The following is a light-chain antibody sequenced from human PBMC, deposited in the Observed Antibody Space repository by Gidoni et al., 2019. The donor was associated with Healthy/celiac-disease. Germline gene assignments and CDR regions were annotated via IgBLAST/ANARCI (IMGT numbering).Light chain of an antibody. CDR3: QQYGSSPFT. CDR1: QSVSSSY. V-gene: IGKV3-20*01. Sequence: IVLTQSPGTLSLSPGERATLSCRASQSVSSSYLAWYQQKPGQAPRRLIYGASSRATGIPDRFSGSGSGTDFTLTISRLEPEDFAVYYCQQYGSSPFTFGGGTKVEIK. CDR2: GAS. J-gene: IGKJ4*01.